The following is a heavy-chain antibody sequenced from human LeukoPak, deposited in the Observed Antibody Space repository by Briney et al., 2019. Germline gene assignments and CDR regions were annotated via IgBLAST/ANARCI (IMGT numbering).Heavy chain of an antibody. Sequence: GESLKISCKGSGYSSTSYWIGWVRQMPGKGLEWMGIIYPGDSDTRYSPSFQGQVTISADKSISTAYLQWSSLKASDTAMYYCARLGNYDFWSGYSDTYLDYWGQGTLVTVSS. CDR3: ARLGNYDFWSGYSDTYLDY. CDR1: GYSSTSYW. V-gene: IGHV5-51*01. J-gene: IGHJ4*02. D-gene: IGHD3-3*01. CDR2: IYPGDSDT.